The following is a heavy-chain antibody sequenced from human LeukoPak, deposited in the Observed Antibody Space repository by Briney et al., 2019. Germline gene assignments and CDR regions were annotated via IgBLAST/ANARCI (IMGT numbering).Heavy chain of an antibody. V-gene: IGHV3-48*01. D-gene: IGHD6-19*01. CDR1: GFTFSSYN. Sequence: GGSLRLSCAASGFTFSSYNMNWVRQAPGKGLEWVSYISTGSSTIYYADSVKGRFTISRDNAKNSLYLQMNSQRVEDTAVYYCARDSGWYGSLDSWGQGTLVTVSS. CDR3: ARDSGWYGSLDS. CDR2: ISTGSSTI. J-gene: IGHJ4*02.